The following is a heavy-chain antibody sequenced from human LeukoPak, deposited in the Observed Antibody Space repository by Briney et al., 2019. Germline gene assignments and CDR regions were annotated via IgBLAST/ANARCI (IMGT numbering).Heavy chain of an antibody. D-gene: IGHD3-22*01. J-gene: IGHJ4*02. CDR2: ISWDGGST. V-gene: IGHV3-43D*03. CDR3: AKGGDSSGWYGGE. CDR1: GFTFDDYA. Sequence: GGSLRLSCAASGFTFDDYAMHWVRQAPGEGLEWVSLISWDGGSTYYADSVKGRFTISRDNSKNSLYLQMNSLRAEDTALYYCAKGGDSSGWYGGEWGQGTLVTVSS.